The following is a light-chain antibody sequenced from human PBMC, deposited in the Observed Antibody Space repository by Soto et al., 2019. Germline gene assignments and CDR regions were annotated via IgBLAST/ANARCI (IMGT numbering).Light chain of an antibody. CDR1: QNINSY. V-gene: IGKV3-15*01. J-gene: IGKJ3*01. Sequence: EIVMTQSPATLSVSPGDRATLSCRASQNINSYLAWYQQKPGQAPRLLIYGASTRATGIPARFSGSGSGTEFTLTISSLQSEDFAVYYRQQCNDWPLTTFGPGTKVDLK. CDR2: GAS. CDR3: QQCNDWPLTT.